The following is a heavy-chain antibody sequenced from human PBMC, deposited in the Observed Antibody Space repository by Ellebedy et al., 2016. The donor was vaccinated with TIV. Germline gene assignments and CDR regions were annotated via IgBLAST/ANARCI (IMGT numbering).Heavy chain of an antibody. V-gene: IGHV3-33*01. CDR3: ARVGVIAAAGASDY. CDR1: GFTFSSYG. Sequence: GESLKISCAASGFTFSSYGMHWVRQAPGKGLEWVAVIWYDGSNKYYADSVKGRFTISRDNAKNSLYLQMNSLRAEDTAVYYCARVGVIAAAGASDYWGQGTLVTVSS. CDR2: IWYDGSNK. J-gene: IGHJ4*02. D-gene: IGHD6-13*01.